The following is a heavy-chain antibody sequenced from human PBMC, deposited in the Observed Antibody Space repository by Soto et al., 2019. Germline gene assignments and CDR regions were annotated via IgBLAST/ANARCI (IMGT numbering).Heavy chain of an antibody. CDR3: ARCGGSCYLHHWFDP. V-gene: IGHV4-59*01. CDR1: GGSIGGYY. CDR2: IYYSGST. Sequence: TSETLCLTYTVSGGSIGGYYWSWIRQPPGKGLEWIGYIYYSGSTNYNPSLKSRVTISVDTSKNQFSLKLSSVTAADTAVYYCARCGGSCYLHHWFDPWGQGTLVTVSS. J-gene: IGHJ5*02. D-gene: IGHD2-15*01.